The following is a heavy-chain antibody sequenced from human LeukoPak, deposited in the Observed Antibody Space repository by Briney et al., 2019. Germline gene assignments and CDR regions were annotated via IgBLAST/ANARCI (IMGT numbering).Heavy chain of an antibody. CDR3: ARQYDYGDTNWFDP. Sequence: PSETLSLTCTVSGGSISSSSYYWGWIRQPPGKGLGWIGSIYYSGSTYYNPSLKSRVTISVDTSKNQFSLKLSSVTAADTAVYYCARQYDYGDTNWFDPWGQGTLVTVSS. CDR2: IYYSGST. CDR1: GGSISSSSYY. V-gene: IGHV4-39*07. D-gene: IGHD4-17*01. J-gene: IGHJ5*02.